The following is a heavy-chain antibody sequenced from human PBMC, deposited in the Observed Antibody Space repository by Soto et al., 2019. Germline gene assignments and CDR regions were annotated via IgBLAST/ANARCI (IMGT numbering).Heavy chain of an antibody. CDR1: GFSFTTYT. D-gene: IGHD6-19*01. CDR2: IGTSSSNI. J-gene: IGHJ4*01. CDR3: ARDYVAGISNGDY. Sequence: PGGSLRLSCAASGFSFTTYTMTWVRQAPGKGLEWVSYIGTSSSNIYYADSVKGRFTISRDNAKNSLYLQMNSLRDEDTAVYYCARDYVAGISNGDYWGHGTLVTVSS. V-gene: IGHV3-48*02.